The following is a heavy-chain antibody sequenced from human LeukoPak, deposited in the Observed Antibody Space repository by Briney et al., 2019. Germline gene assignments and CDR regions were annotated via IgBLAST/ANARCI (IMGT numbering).Heavy chain of an antibody. CDR2: IYYSGST. CDR1: GGSISSYY. D-gene: IGHD6-19*01. V-gene: IGHV4-59*01. Sequence: PSETLSLTCTVSGGSISSYYWSWIRQPPGKGLEWIGCIYYSGSTNYNPSLKSRVTISVEMSKNQFSLKLSSVTAADAAVYYCARVGSSGWWDLDYWGQGALVTVSS. CDR3: ARVGSSGWWDLDY. J-gene: IGHJ4*02.